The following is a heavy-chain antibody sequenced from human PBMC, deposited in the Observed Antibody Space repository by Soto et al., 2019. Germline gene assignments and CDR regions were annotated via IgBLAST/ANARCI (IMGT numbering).Heavy chain of an antibody. Sequence: GGSLRLSCAASGFTFPGSSMNWVRQAPGKGLEWVASISSDSTYTHYADSVKGRFTISRDNAKNSLYLQMSSLRVEDTAVYYCASQELEPPPYFFESWGQGTLVTVSS. J-gene: IGHJ4*02. CDR1: GFTFPGSS. D-gene: IGHD1-1*01. CDR3: ASQELEPPPYFFES. V-gene: IGHV3-21*01. CDR2: ISSDSTYT.